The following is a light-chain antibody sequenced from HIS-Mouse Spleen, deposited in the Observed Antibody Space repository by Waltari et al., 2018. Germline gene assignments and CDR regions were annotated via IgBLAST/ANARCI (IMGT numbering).Light chain of an antibody. CDR1: SLKSNY. V-gene: IGLV3-19*01. CDR2: GKN. Sequence: SSELTQDPAVSVALGQPARITCQGDSLKSNYASCYQQKPGQAPVLVIYGKNNRPSGIPDRFSGSSSGNTASLTITGAQAEDEADYYCNSRDSSGNHLVFGGGTKLTVL. J-gene: IGLJ3*02. CDR3: NSRDSSGNHLV.